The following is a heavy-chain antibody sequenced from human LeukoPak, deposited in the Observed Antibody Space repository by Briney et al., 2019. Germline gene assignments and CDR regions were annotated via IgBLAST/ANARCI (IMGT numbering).Heavy chain of an antibody. D-gene: IGHD3/OR15-3a*01. CDR2: IYYSGNT. CDR1: GVSISSSNSY. Sequence: ETLSLTCTVSGVSISSSNSYWGWIRQPPGKGLEWIGSIYYSGNTYYNASLKSQVSISIDTSKNQFSLKLTSVTAADTAVYYCARQTGSGLFILPGGQGTLVTVSS. J-gene: IGHJ4*02. V-gene: IGHV4-39*01. CDR3: ARQTGSGLFILP.